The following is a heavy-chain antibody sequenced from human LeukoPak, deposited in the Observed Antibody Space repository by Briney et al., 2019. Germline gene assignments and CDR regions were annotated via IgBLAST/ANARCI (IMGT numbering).Heavy chain of an antibody. D-gene: IGHD6-19*01. V-gene: IGHV1-8*02. CDR2: MNPNSGNT. J-gene: IGHJ4*02. CDR1: GYTFTGYY. Sequence: ASVKVSCKASGYTFTGYYMHWVRQAPGQGLEWMGWMNPNSGNTGYAQKFQGRVTMTRNTSISTAYMELSSLRSEDTAVYYCARGSADSRGWDWGQGTLVTVSS. CDR3: ARGSADSRGWD.